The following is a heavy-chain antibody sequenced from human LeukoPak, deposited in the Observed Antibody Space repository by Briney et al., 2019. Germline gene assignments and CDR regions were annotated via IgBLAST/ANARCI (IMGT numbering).Heavy chain of an antibody. CDR1: GYTFTGYY. V-gene: IGHV1-2*02. D-gene: IGHD6-19*01. Sequence: ASVKVSCKASGYTFTGYYMHWVRQAPGQGLERMGWINPNSGGTNYAQRFQGRVTMTRDTSISTAYMELSRLRSDDTAVYYCASSSGWYDNWFDPWGQGTLVTVPS. CDR3: ASSSGWYDNWFDP. J-gene: IGHJ5*02. CDR2: INPNSGGT.